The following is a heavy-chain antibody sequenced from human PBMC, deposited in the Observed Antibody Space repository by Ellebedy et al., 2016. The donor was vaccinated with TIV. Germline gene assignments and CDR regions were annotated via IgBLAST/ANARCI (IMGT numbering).Heavy chain of an antibody. CDR1: GGSVSSGDYY. V-gene: IGHV4-61*08. CDR2: VHYSGST. Sequence: MPSETLSLTCTVSGGSVSSGDYYRNWIRQPPGKGLEWIAYVHYSGSTNYNPSLESRVTISVDTSKNQVSLKLTFVTDADTAVYYCASPRVAGPTRNAFHIWGQGTMLTVSS. D-gene: IGHD1-26*01. CDR3: ASPRVAGPTRNAFHI. J-gene: IGHJ3*02.